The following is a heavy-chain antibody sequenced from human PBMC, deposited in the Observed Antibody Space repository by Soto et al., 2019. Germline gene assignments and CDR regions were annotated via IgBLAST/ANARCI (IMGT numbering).Heavy chain of an antibody. CDR2: ISGSGYNT. V-gene: IGHV3-21*01. CDR1: GFTFSSYS. J-gene: IGHJ4*02. CDR3: ARDGGYNYGGNLDY. D-gene: IGHD5-18*01. Sequence: EVQLVESGGGLVKPGGSPRLSCAASGFTFSSYSMNWVRQAPGKGLEWVSSISGSGYNTHYADSVKGRFTISRDNAKNSLFLQMTSLRAEDTAVYYCARDGGYNYGGNLDYWGQGTLVTVSS.